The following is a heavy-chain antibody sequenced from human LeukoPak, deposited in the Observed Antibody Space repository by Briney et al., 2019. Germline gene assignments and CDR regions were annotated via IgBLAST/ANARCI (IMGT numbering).Heavy chain of an antibody. Sequence: SETLSLTCSVSGGSISSRSYYWGWIRQPPGKGLEWIANMHYSGNTYYNPSLKSRVTISVDTSKNQFSLKVSSVTAADTAVYYCARDQWLPEDAFDIWGQGTMVTVSS. V-gene: IGHV4-39*07. CDR3: ARDQWLPEDAFDI. CDR1: GGSISSRSYY. D-gene: IGHD6-19*01. J-gene: IGHJ3*02. CDR2: MHYSGNT.